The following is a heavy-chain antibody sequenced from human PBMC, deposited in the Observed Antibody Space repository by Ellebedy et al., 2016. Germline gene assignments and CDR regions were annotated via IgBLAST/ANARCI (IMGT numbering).Heavy chain of an antibody. J-gene: IGHJ4*02. V-gene: IGHV7-4-1*02. CDR2: INPNTGNP. CDR3: AREVKPDVAVPGTTGFDF. D-gene: IGHD6-19*01. Sequence: ASVKVSCKASGYTFSNYAINWVRQVPGQGLEWLGGINPNTGNPTYAQAFTGRVVFSFDSSISTAYVQISSLKADDTAVYYCAREVKPDVAVPGTTGFDFWGQGTLVTVSS. CDR1: GYTFSNYA.